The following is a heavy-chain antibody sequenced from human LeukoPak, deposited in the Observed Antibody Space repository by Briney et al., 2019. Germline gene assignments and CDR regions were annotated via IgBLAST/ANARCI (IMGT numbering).Heavy chain of an antibody. Sequence: ASVKVSCKASGYTFTSYDINWVRQATGQGLEWMGWMNPNSGNTGYAQKFQGRVTMTRKTSISTAYMELSSLRSEDTAVYYCARENTYYYDRSGYAPWGQGTLVTVSS. CDR1: GYTFTSYD. V-gene: IGHV1-8*01. CDR3: ARENTYYYDRSGYAP. D-gene: IGHD3-22*01. J-gene: IGHJ5*02. CDR2: MNPNSGNT.